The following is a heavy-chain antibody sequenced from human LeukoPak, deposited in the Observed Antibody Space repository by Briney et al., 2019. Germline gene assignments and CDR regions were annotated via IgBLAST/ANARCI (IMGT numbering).Heavy chain of an antibody. CDR2: IYYSGST. J-gene: IGHJ4*02. Sequence: SETLSLTCTVSGGSISSGGYYWSWIRQHPGKGLEWIGYIYYSGSTYYNPSLKSRVTISVDTSKNQFSLKLSSVTAADTAVYYCAREEGLPEYYFDYWGQGTLVTVSS. CDR3: AREEGLPEYYFDY. V-gene: IGHV4-31*03. CDR1: GGSISSGGYY. D-gene: IGHD3-3*01.